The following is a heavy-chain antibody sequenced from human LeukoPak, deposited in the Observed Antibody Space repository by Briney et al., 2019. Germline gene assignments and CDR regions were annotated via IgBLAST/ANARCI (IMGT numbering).Heavy chain of an antibody. J-gene: IGHJ5*02. CDR3: ARIQRTTAYGRFYNWFDP. CDR1: GFTFSGSA. Sequence: GGSLRLSCAASGFTFSGSAIHWVRQASGKGLEWVGRIRSKTNSYATAYAASVKGRFTISRDDSKNTAYLQMNSLRAEDTAVYYCARIQRTTAYGRFYNWFDPWGQGTLVTVSS. D-gene: IGHD1/OR15-1a*01. V-gene: IGHV3-73*01. CDR2: IRSKTNSYAT.